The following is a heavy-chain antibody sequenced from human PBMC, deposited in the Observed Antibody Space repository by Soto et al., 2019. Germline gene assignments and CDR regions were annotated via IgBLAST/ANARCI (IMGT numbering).Heavy chain of an antibody. CDR3: ARVRSGGSGYFDY. Sequence: EVQLVESGGGLVKPGGSLRLSCAASGFTFSIYTMTWVRQAPGKGLEWVSSISATSSHIYYSDSVEGRFTVSRDNAKNSLYLQVSSLRAEDTAVYYCARVRSGGSGYFDYWGQGTLVTVSS. CDR2: ISATSSHI. V-gene: IGHV3-21*01. D-gene: IGHD2-15*01. CDR1: GFTFSIYT. J-gene: IGHJ4*02.